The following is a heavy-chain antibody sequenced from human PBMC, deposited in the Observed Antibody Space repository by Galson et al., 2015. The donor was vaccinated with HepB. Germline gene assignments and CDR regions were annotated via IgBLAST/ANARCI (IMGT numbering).Heavy chain of an antibody. D-gene: IGHD4/OR15-4a*01. Sequence: SLRLSCAASDSNFSSYTMNWVRQTPGKGLQWVSYISTNGVTIHYVDPVKGRFTIASDNAKNTMWLQMNSLRAEDTAVYYCATTKSGSGAYWTFDIWGQGTLVTVSS. V-gene: IGHV3-48*04. CDR3: ATTKSGSGAYWTFDI. J-gene: IGHJ3*02. CDR2: ISTNGVTI. CDR1: DSNFSSYT.